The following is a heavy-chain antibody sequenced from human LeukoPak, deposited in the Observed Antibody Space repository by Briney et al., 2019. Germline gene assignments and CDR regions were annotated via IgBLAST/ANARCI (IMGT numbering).Heavy chain of an antibody. D-gene: IGHD2-2*01. CDR2: ISYDGSNK. Sequence: PGRSLRLSCAASGFTFSSYGMHWVRQAPGKGLEWVAVISYDGSNKYYADSVKGRFTISRDNAKNSLYLQMNSLRAEDTAVYYCARNGIKYQLLSFFDYWGQGTLVTVSS. J-gene: IGHJ4*02. CDR1: GFTFSSYG. V-gene: IGHV3-30*03. CDR3: ARNGIKYQLLSFFDY.